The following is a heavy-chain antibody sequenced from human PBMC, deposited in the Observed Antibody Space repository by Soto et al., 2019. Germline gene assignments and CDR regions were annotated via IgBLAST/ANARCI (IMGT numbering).Heavy chain of an antibody. CDR3: ASFGIAVAGTSFYYYYYGMDV. V-gene: IGHV4-39*01. Sequence: SETLSLTCTVSGGSISSSSYYWGWIRQPPGKGLEWIGSIYYSGSTYYNPSLKSRVTISVDTSKNQFSLKLSSVTAADTAVYYCASFGIAVAGTSFYYYYYGMDVWGQGTTVT. D-gene: IGHD6-19*01. CDR1: GGSISSSSYY. CDR2: IYYSGST. J-gene: IGHJ6*02.